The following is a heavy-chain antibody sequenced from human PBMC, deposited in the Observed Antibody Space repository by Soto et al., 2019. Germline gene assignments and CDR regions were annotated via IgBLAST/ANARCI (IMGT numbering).Heavy chain of an antibody. CDR3: ARVQGDYGDNPLSY. D-gene: IGHD4-17*01. J-gene: IGHJ4*02. Sequence: QAGGSLRLSCAASGFTFSNYGMHWVRQAPGQGLVWVAAVSYDGSNKHHADSVKGRFTVSRDNSKNTLYLQMNSLRPEDTAVYFCARVQGDYGDNPLSYWGQGTLVTVSS. CDR1: GFTFSNYG. V-gene: IGHV3-30*03. CDR2: VSYDGSNK.